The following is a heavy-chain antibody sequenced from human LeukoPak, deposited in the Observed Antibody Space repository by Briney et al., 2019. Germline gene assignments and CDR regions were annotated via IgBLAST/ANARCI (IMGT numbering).Heavy chain of an antibody. J-gene: IGHJ5*02. Sequence: SETLSLTCSVSGGSISAYYWSWVRHRAGKGLEWIGRIFPDGTTHYIASLKSRVNMSLDSSKTRFFLSLTSVTAADTAVYYCARHAAVPAAMRRNWFDPWGQGTLVTVSS. CDR1: GGSISAYY. D-gene: IGHD2-2*01. V-gene: IGHV4-4*07. CDR2: IFPDGTT. CDR3: ARHAAVPAAMRRNWFDP.